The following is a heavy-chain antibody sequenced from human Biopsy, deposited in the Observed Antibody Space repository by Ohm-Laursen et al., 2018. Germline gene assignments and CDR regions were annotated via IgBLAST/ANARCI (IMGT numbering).Heavy chain of an antibody. CDR3: ATPFQYYDSWGGYPPFDH. CDR1: GGTFSNYA. CDR2: IIAVSGLV. D-gene: IGHD3-3*01. Sequence: GSSVKVSCKASGGTFSNYAISWVRQAPGEGLEWKGGIIAVSGLVNYAPKFQGRVSITADKSTTTAYMELSNLKSEDTAVYYCATPFQYYDSWGGYPPFDHWGQGTLVTVSS. V-gene: IGHV1-69*17. J-gene: IGHJ4*02.